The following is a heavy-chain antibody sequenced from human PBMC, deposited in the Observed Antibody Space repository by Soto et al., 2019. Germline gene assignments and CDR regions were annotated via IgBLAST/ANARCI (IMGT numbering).Heavy chain of an antibody. D-gene: IGHD3-16*01. CDR1: GFTFSGSA. J-gene: IGHJ6*03. V-gene: IGHV3-73*01. Sequence: EVQLVESGGGLVQPGGSLKLSCAASGFTFSGSAMHWVRQASGKGLEWVGRIRSKANSYATAYAASVKGRFTISRDDSTNTAYLQMNSLKTEDTAVYYCTRRLSPPQGGYYYYMDVWGKGTTVTVSS. CDR3: TRRLSPPQGGYYYYMDV. CDR2: IRSKANSYAT.